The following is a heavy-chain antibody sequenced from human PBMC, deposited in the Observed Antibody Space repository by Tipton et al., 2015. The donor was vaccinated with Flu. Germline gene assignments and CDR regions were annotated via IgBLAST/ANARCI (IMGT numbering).Heavy chain of an antibody. V-gene: IGHV3-21*01. D-gene: IGHD2-15*01. Sequence: SLRLSCAASGFIFSNYMMNWVRQAPGKGLEWVSSISSSGSYMYYADSVKGRVTISRDNAKNSLHLQMNSLRAEDTAVYYCASTQGYCRGSTCYLDYWGQGTLVTVSS. CDR3: ASTQGYCRGSTCYLDY. CDR1: GFIFSNYM. CDR2: ISSSGSYM. J-gene: IGHJ4*02.